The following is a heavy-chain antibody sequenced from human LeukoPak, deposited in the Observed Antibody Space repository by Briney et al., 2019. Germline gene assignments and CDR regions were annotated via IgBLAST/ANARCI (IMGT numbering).Heavy chain of an antibody. J-gene: IGHJ4*02. D-gene: IGHD6-19*01. CDR1: GYTFTSYA. CDR2: INTNTGNP. Sequence: ASVKVSCKASGYTFTSYAMNWVRQAPGQGLEWMGWINTNTGNPTYAQGFTGRFVFSLDTSVSTAYLQISSLKAEDTAVYYCAMSLAVAGTMGFDYWGQGTLVTVSS. CDR3: AMSLAVAGTMGFDY. V-gene: IGHV7-4-1*02.